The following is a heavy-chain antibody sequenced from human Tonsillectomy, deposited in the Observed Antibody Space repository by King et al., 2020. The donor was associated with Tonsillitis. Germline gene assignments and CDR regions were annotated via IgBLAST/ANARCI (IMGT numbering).Heavy chain of an antibody. V-gene: IGHV2-5*01. D-gene: IGHD6-13*01. CDR1: GFSLSTSGVG. Sequence: TLKESGPTLVKPTQTLTLTCTFSGFSLSTSGVGVGWIRQPPGKALEWLALIYWNDDERYSPSLKSRLTITKDTSKNQVVLTMTNMDPVDTATYYCAHTFLFSSSWLGFDYWGQGTLVTVSS. CDR2: IYWNDDE. J-gene: IGHJ4*02. CDR3: AHTFLFSSSWLGFDY.